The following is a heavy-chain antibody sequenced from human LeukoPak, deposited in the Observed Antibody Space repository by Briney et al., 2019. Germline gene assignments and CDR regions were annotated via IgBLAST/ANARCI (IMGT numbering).Heavy chain of an antibody. J-gene: IGHJ4*01. CDR2: INPNSGGT. CDR3: APVGTYGFFDY. Sequence: GASVKVSCKASGYTFTSYDINWVRQATGQGLEWMGWINPNSGGTNYAQKFQGRVTMTRDTSISTAHMELSRLRSDDTAVYYWAPVGTYGFFDYWGHGTLVTVSS. V-gene: IGHV1-2*02. D-gene: IGHD4-17*01. CDR1: GYTFTSYD.